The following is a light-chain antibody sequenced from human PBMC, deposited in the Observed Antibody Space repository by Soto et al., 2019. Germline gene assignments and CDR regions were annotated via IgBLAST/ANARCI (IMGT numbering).Light chain of an antibody. CDR1: TSDLGGYNY. J-gene: IGLJ2*01. Sequence: QSALTQPPSASGSPGQSVTISCTGTTSDLGGYNYVSWYQQHPGKAPKLMIYEVNKRPSGVPDRFSGSKSGNTASLTVSGLQAENEALYYCSSYAGSNNLVVFGGGTKVTVL. CDR2: EVN. CDR3: SSYAGSNNLVV. V-gene: IGLV2-8*01.